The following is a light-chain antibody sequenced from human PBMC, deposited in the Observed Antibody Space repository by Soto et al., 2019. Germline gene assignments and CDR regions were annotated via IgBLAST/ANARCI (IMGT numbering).Light chain of an antibody. CDR2: AAS. J-gene: IGKJ2*01. CDR1: QGIKND. V-gene: IGKV1-6*01. Sequence: AIQMTQSPSSLSASVGDRVTITCRASQGIKNDLGWYQQKPGKAPKLLIYAASSLQSGVPSRFSGSGSGTDFTLTISSLQPEYFATYYCLQDYNYPPAFGQGTKLEIK. CDR3: LQDYNYPPA.